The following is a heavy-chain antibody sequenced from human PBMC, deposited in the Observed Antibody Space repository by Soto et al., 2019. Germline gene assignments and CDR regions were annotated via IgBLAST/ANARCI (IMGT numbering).Heavy chain of an antibody. Sequence: QVQLQQWGAGLLKPSETLSLTCAVYGGSFSGYYWSWIRQPPGKGLEWIGEINHSGSTNYNPSLKSRVTISVDTSKNQSSLKLSSVTAADTAVYYCARVAVVTPYYYYGMDVWGQGTTVTVSS. D-gene: IGHD2-15*01. CDR1: GGSFSGYY. V-gene: IGHV4-34*01. CDR3: ARVAVVTPYYYYGMDV. CDR2: INHSGST. J-gene: IGHJ6*02.